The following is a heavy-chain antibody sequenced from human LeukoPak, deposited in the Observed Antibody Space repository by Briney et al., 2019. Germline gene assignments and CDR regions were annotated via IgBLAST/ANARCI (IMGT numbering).Heavy chain of an antibody. D-gene: IGHD4-17*01. CDR1: GXSXRGHW. Sequence: LSXTCXXXGXSXRGHWWTWVRQPPGRGLEWIGDAFYTGSINYSPSLKSRLTLSLDTSRNLFSLDLRSVTAADTAFYYCARRNTADASIDFWGQGTLVSASS. J-gene: IGHJ4*02. CDR3: ARRNTADASIDF. V-gene: IGHV4-59*08. CDR2: AFYTGSI.